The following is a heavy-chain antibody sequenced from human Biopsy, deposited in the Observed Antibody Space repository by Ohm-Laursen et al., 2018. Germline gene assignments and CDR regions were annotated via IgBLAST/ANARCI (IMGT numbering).Heavy chain of an antibody. V-gene: IGHV4-61*01. CDR1: GDSVSSGSFY. CDR3: ARVGAGAPSIDYFDY. D-gene: IGHD1-26*01. CDR2: IYNTERT. J-gene: IGHJ4*02. Sequence: TLSLTCTVSGDSVSSGSFYWTWIRQTPGKGLEWIGFIYNTERTNYNPSLKSRVTISLDTSKNQFSLELSSVIPSDTAVYYCARVGAGAPSIDYFDYWGQGALVTVSS.